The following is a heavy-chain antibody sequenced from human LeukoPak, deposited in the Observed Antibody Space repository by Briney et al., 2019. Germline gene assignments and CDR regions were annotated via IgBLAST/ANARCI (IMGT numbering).Heavy chain of an antibody. J-gene: IGHJ4*02. D-gene: IGHD3-3*01. CDR1: GGSISSSSYY. CDR3: ARHGQNYHTIFGVAPLPPGFDY. Sequence: PSETLFLTCTVSGGSISSSSYYWGWIRQPPGKGLEWIGSIYYSGSTYYNPSLKSRVTISVDTSKNQFSLKLSSVTAADTAVYYCARHGQNYHTIFGVAPLPPGFDYWGQGTLVTVSS. V-gene: IGHV4-39*01. CDR2: IYYSGST.